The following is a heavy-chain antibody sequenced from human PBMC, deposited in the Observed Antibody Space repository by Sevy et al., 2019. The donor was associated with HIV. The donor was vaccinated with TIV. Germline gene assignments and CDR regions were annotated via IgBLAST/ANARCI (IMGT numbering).Heavy chain of an antibody. V-gene: IGHV4-4*07. CDR2: IYGSGSN. CDR3: AREAKLGAPLGY. Sequence: SETLSLTCTVSGGSISLYYWSWIRQPAGKGLEWIGHIYGSGSNSYNPSLKSPVTMSVDTSQNQISLKLTSVTAADTAVYYCAREAKLGAPLGYWGQGTLVTVSS. D-gene: IGHD3-16*01. J-gene: IGHJ4*02. CDR1: GGSISLYY.